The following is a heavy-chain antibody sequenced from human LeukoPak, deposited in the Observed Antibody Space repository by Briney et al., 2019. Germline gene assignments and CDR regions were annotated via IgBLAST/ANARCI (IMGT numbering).Heavy chain of an antibody. D-gene: IGHD2-15*01. CDR2: IDPSDSYT. V-gene: IGHV5-10-1*01. Sequence: GESLKISYQGSCYSFTSYCINWVRQMPGKGVEWVGRIDPSDSYTNYSPSFRGHVTISGDKSTSTAYLQWSSLQASDTAMYYCARATYCSGGSCYSGGWYFDLWGRGTLVTVSS. J-gene: IGHJ2*01. CDR3: ARATYCSGGSCYSGGWYFDL. CDR1: CYSFTSYC.